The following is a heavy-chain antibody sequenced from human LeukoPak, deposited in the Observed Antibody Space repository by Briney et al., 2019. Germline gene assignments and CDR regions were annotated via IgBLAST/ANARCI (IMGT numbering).Heavy chain of an antibody. CDR3: ARAGEIAARGFDY. CDR2: INPSGGST. Sequence: ASVKVSRKASGYTFTSYYMHWVRQAPGQGLEWMGIINPSGGSTSYAQKFQGRVTMTRDMSTSTVYMELSSLRSEDTAVYYCARAGEIAARGFDYWGQGTPVTVSS. D-gene: IGHD6-6*01. J-gene: IGHJ4*02. V-gene: IGHV1-46*01. CDR1: GYTFTSYY.